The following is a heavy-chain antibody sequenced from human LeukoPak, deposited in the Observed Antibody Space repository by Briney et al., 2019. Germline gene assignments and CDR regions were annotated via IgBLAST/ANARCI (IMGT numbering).Heavy chain of an antibody. CDR1: GFTVSTYY. CDR2: IDNDGST. J-gene: IGHJ4*02. Sequence: GGSLGLSCAASGFTVSTYYMSWVRQAPGKGLEWVSLIDNDGSTYYADSVKGRFTISRDNSKNTLYLQMNSLRAEDTAVYYCAKDFHGSGTYHFDYWGQGTLVTVSS. CDR3: AKDFHGSGTYHFDY. V-gene: IGHV3-53*01. D-gene: IGHD3-10*01.